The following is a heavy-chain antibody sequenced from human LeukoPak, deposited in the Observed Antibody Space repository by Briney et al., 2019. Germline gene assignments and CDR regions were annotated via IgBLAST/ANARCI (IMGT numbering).Heavy chain of an antibody. CDR1: GFTFSSYA. V-gene: IGHV3-30*04. D-gene: IGHD5-18*01. CDR2: ISYDGSNK. Sequence: GRSLRLSCAASGFTFSSYAMHWVRQAPGKGLEWVAVISYDGSNKYYADSVKGRFTISRDNSKNTLYLQMNSLRAEDTAVYYCATREEGGIQLWGQGTLVTVSS. J-gene: IGHJ4*02. CDR3: ATREEGGIQL.